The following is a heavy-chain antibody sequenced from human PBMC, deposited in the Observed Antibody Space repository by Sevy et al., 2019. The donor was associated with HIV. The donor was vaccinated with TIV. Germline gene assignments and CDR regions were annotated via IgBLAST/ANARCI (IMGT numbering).Heavy chain of an antibody. D-gene: IGHD2-2*01. V-gene: IGHV3-43*01. CDR3: AKDIRCSSTSCSYYYYGMDV. Sequence: GGSLRLSCAASGFTFDDYTMHWVRQAPGKGLEWVSLISWDGGSTYYADSVKGRFTISRDNSKNSLYLQMNSLRTGDTALYYCAKDIRCSSTSCSYYYYGMDVWGQGTTVTVSS. J-gene: IGHJ6*02. CDR1: GFTFDDYT. CDR2: ISWDGGST.